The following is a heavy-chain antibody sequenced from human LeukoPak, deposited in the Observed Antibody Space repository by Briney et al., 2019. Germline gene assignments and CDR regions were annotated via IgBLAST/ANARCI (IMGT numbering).Heavy chain of an antibody. CDR2: IYHSEST. CDR3: ARAPKVPATGRQTRQYYFDY. D-gene: IGHD2-2*01. Sequence: PSETLSLTCTVSGYSISSGYYWGWIRQPPGKGLEWIGSIYHSESTYYNPSLKSRVTISVDTSKNQFSLKLSSVTAADTAVYYCARAPKVPATGRQTRQYYFDYWGQGTLVTVSS. V-gene: IGHV4-38-2*02. J-gene: IGHJ4*02. CDR1: GYSISSGYY.